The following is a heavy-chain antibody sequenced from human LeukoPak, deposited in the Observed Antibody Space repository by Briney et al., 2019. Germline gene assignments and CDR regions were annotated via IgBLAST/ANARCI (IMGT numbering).Heavy chain of an antibody. V-gene: IGHV1-46*01. J-gene: IGHJ4*02. CDR1: GYTFTSNY. CDR2: INPSGGST. CDR3: SRDPAHYGGNSGHYFDY. Sequence: ASVKVSCTASGYTFTSNYMHWVRQAPGQGLGWMGIINPSGGSTSYAQKFQGRVTMTRDRSTSTVYMELSSLRSEDTAVYYCSRDPAHYGGNSGHYFDYWGQGTLVTVSS. D-gene: IGHD4-23*01.